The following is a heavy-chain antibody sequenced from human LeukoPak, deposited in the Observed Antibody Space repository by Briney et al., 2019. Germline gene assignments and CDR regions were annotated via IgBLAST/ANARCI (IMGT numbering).Heavy chain of an antibody. J-gene: IGHJ4*02. CDR3: ASPYYYDSSGYLHY. D-gene: IGHD3-22*01. V-gene: IGHV3-74*01. CDR2: INSDGSST. Sequence: GGSLRLSCAASGFTFSSYWMHWVRHAPGKGLVWVSRINSDGSSTSYADSVKGRFTISRDNAKNTLYLQMNSPRAEDTAVYYCASPYYYDSSGYLHYWGQGTLVTVSS. CDR1: GFTFSSYW.